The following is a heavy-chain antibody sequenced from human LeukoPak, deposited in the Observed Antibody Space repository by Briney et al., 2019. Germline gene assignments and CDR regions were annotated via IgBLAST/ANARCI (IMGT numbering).Heavy chain of an antibody. J-gene: IGHJ4*02. CDR1: GGTFSSYA. D-gene: IGHD3-10*01. V-gene: IGHV1-69*06. CDR3: ARGDGSGSYYCVY. Sequence: SVKVSCKASGGTFSSYAISWVRQPPGQGLEWMGGIIPIFGTANYAQKFQGRVTITADKSTSTAYMELSSLRSEDTAVYYCARGDGSGSYYCVYWGQGTLVTVSS. CDR2: IIPIFGTA.